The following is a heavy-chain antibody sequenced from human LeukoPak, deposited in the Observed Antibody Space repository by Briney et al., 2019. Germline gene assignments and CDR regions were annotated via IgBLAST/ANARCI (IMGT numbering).Heavy chain of an antibody. CDR3: ARDVYYYDSSGYNYFDY. CDR2: IHTGGST. D-gene: IGHD3-22*01. V-gene: IGHV4-4*07. CDR1: GGSVSSYY. J-gene: IGHJ4*02. Sequence: SETLSLTCTVSGGSVSSYYWSWIRQPAGKGLEWIGRIHTGGSTNYNPSLKSRVTMSVDTSKNQFSLKLSSVTAADTAVYYCARDVYYYDSSGYNYFDYWGQGTLVTVSS.